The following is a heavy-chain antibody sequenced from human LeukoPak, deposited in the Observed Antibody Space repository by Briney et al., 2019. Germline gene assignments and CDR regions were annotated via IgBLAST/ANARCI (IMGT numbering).Heavy chain of an antibody. J-gene: IGHJ4*02. Sequence: GESLKISCKGSGYSFTNYWIGWVRHMPGKGLEWMGLIYPGDSDTRYSPSFQGQVTISADKSISTAYLQWSSLKASDTAMYYCARLFSIVVVPAAWWYFDYWGQGTLVTVSS. D-gene: IGHD2-2*01. CDR2: IYPGDSDT. CDR3: ARLFSIVVVPAAWWYFDY. CDR1: GYSFTNYW. V-gene: IGHV5-51*01.